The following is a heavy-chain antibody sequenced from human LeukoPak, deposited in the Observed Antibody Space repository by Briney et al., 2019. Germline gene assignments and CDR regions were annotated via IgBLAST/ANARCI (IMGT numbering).Heavy chain of an antibody. CDR2: IYYSGST. CDR3: ARVGRAAAGTAALLDY. V-gene: IGHV4-61*09. D-gene: IGHD6-13*01. J-gene: IGHJ4*02. CDR1: GGSISSGSYY. Sequence: SQTLSLTCTVSGGSISSGSYYWSWIRQPAGKGLEWIGHIYYSGSTNYNPSLKSRVTISVDTSKNQFSLKLSSVTAADTAVYYCARVGRAAAGTAALLDYWGQGTLVTVSS.